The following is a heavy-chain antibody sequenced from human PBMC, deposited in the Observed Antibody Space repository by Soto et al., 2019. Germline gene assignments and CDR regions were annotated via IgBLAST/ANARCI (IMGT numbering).Heavy chain of an antibody. Sequence: GSLRLSCAVYGGSFSGYYWSWIRQPPGKGLEWIGEINHSGSTNYNPSLKSRVTISVDTSKNQFSLKLSSVTAADTAVYYCARWSSSGWYWFDPWGQGTLVTVSS. V-gene: IGHV4-34*01. J-gene: IGHJ5*02. CDR3: ARWSSSGWYWFDP. D-gene: IGHD6-19*01. CDR2: INHSGST. CDR1: GGSFSGYY.